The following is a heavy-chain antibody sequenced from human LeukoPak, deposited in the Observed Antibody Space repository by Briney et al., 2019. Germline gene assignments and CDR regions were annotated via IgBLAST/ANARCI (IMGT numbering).Heavy chain of an antibody. Sequence: TLSLTCTVXXGSISXYYWSWIRQPPGKGLEWIAYISDIGSINYNPSLKSRVTISLDTSKNQFSLKLSSVTAADTAVYYCAGHHPRNTVDFWGQGTLVTVSS. V-gene: IGHV4-59*08. CDR2: ISDIGSI. CDR1: XGSISXYY. CDR3: AGHHPRNTVDF. J-gene: IGHJ4*02. D-gene: IGHD2/OR15-2a*01.